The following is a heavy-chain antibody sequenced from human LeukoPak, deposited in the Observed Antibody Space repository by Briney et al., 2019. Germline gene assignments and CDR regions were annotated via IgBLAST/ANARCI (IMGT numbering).Heavy chain of an antibody. CDR1: GYTFTSYD. CDR2: MNPNSGNT. J-gene: IGHJ4*02. D-gene: IGHD2-15*01. Sequence: ASVKVSCKASGYTFTSYDINWVRQATGQGLEWMGWMNPNSGNTGYAQKFQGRVTMTRNTSISTAHMELSSLRSEDTAVYYCARVRRNCSGGSCYVGYWGQGTLVTVSS. CDR3: ARVRRNCSGGSCYVGY. V-gene: IGHV1-8*01.